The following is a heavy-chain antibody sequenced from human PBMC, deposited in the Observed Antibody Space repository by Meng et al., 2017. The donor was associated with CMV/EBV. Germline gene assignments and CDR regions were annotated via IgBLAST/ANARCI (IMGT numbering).Heavy chain of an antibody. CDR3: ARAGGAFDI. J-gene: IGHJ3*02. CDR1: GVSISSYY. V-gene: IGHV4-59*01. Sequence: SETLSLTCTVSGVSISSYYWSWIRQPPGKGLEWIGYIYYSGSTNYNPSLKSRVTISVDTSKNQFSLKLSSVTAADTAVYYCARAGGAFDIWGQGTMVTVSS. CDR2: IYYSGST. D-gene: IGHD1-26*01.